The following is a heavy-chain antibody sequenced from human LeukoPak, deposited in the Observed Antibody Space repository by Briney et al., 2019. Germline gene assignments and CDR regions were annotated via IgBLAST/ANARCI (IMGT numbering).Heavy chain of an antibody. J-gene: IGHJ4*02. Sequence: GGSLRLSCVASGFPFSSYWMTWVRQAPGKGLEWVANIKQDGSKKSYVDSVTGRFTISRDNAKNSLYLQMNSLRAEDTAIYYCTRVGYIDEGIDYWGQGTLVTVSS. V-gene: IGHV3-7*04. CDR2: IKQDGSKK. CDR3: TRVGYIDEGIDY. CDR1: GFPFSSYW. D-gene: IGHD5-24*01.